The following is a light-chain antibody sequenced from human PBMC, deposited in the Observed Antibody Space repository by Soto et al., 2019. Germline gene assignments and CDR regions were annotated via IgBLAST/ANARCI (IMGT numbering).Light chain of an antibody. J-gene: IGLJ1*01. Sequence: QSALTQPASVSRSPGQSITISCTGTSSDVGGYNYVSWYQQHPGKARKLMIYDVSNRPSGVSNRFSGSKSGNTASLTISGLQAEDEADYYCSSYTSSSTPYVFGTGTKLTVL. CDR3: SSYTSSSTPYV. CDR1: SSDVGGYNY. V-gene: IGLV2-14*01. CDR2: DVS.